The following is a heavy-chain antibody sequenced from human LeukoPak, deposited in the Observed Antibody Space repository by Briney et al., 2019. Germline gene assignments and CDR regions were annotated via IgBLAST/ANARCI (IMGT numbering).Heavy chain of an antibody. D-gene: IGHD6-13*01. CDR1: GLTFSSYA. V-gene: IGHV3-30*04. J-gene: IGHJ4*02. Sequence: GRSLRLSCAASGLTFSSYAMHWVRQAPGKGLEWVAVISYDGSNKYYADSVKGRFTISRDNSKNTLYLQMNSLRAKDTAVYYCARDRGAAAYYFDYWGQGTLVTVSS. CDR2: ISYDGSNK. CDR3: ARDRGAAAYYFDY.